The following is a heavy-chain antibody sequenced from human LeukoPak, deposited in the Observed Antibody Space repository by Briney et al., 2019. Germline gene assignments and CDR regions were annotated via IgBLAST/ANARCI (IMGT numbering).Heavy chain of an antibody. CDR2: IRSKAYGGTT. V-gene: IGHV3-49*04. J-gene: IGHJ6*03. D-gene: IGHD6-13*01. Sequence: GGSLRLSCTASGFTFGDYAMSWVRQAPGKGLEWVGFIRSKAYGGTTEYAASVKGRFTISRDDSKSIAYLQMNSLKTEDTAVYYCTREFPYSSSWYYYYYMDVWGKGTTVTISS. CDR3: TREFPYSSSWYYYYYMDV. CDR1: GFTFGDYA.